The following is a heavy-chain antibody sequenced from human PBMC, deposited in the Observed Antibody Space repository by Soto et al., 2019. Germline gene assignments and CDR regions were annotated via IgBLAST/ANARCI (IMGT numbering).Heavy chain of an antibody. CDR2: INSDGSST. V-gene: IGHV3-74*01. Sequence: EVQLVESGGGLVQPGGSLRLSCAASGFTFSSYWMHWVRQAPGKGMVWVSRINSDGSSTSYADSVKGRFTISRDNAKNTLYLQMNSLRAEDTAVYYCAREYSSGWVYYFDYWGQGTLVTVSS. J-gene: IGHJ4*02. D-gene: IGHD6-19*01. CDR1: GFTFSSYW. CDR3: AREYSSGWVYYFDY.